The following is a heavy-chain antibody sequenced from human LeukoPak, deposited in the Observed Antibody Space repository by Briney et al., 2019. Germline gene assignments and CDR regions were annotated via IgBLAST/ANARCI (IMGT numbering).Heavy chain of an antibody. CDR3: ARDRRITMVRGVIIPKYNWFDP. J-gene: IGHJ5*02. V-gene: IGHV1-46*01. D-gene: IGHD3-10*01. CDR1: GGTFSSYA. Sequence: ASVKVSCKASGGTFSSYAISWVRQAPGQGLEWMGIINPSGGSTSYAQKFQGRVTMTRDTSTSTVYMELSSLRSEDTAVYYCARDRRITMVRGVIIPKYNWFDPWGQGTLVTVSS. CDR2: INPSGGST.